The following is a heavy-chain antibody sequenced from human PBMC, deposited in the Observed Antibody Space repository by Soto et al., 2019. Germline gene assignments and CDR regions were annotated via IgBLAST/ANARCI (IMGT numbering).Heavy chain of an antibody. CDR3: ASSIAYCGGDCFGAFDI. J-gene: IGHJ3*02. D-gene: IGHD2-21*02. CDR2: INHSGST. CDR1: GGSFSGYY. Sequence: QVQLQQWGAGLLKPSETLSLTCAVYGGSFSGYYWSWIRQPPGKGLEWIGEINHSGSTNYNPSLNSRVTISVDTSKNQFSLKLSSVTAADTAVYYCASSIAYCGGDCFGAFDIWGQGTMVTVSS. V-gene: IGHV4-34*01.